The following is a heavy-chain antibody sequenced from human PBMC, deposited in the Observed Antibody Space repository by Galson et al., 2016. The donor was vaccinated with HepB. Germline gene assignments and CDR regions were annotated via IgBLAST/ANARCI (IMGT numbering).Heavy chain of an antibody. V-gene: IGHV3-23*01. CDR3: AKDTRSGFYSRWSDP. J-gene: IGHJ5*02. CDR2: ISGSGGSP. CDR1: GFTFSNYA. Sequence: SLRLSCAASGFTFSNYAMSWVRQAPGEGLEWVSAISGSGGSPYYADSVKGRFTISRDNSKNTLYLQMNSLRVEDTALYYCAKDTRSGFYSRWSDPWGQGTLVTVSS. D-gene: IGHD3-3*01.